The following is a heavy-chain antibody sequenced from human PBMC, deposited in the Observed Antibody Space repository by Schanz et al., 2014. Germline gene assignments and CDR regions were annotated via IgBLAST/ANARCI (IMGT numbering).Heavy chain of an antibody. Sequence: EVQLLESGGGLVEPGGSLRLSCAASGFSFSSYAMGWVRQARGKGLEWVSAISGGGGTTYYTDSVKGRFTISRDNSKSTLYLQMNSLRAEDTAVYFCARDNRYYLFDYWGQGALVTVSS. CDR3: ARDNRYYLFDY. V-gene: IGHV3-23*01. CDR1: GFSFSSYA. D-gene: IGHD3-16*02. J-gene: IGHJ4*02. CDR2: ISGGGGTT.